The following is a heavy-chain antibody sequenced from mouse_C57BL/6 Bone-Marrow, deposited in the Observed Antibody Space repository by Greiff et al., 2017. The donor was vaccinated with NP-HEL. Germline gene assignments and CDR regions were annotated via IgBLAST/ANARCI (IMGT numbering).Heavy chain of an antibody. J-gene: IGHJ2*01. V-gene: IGHV1-82*01. CDR3: ARGGTAKATLYYLDY. CDR1: GYAFSSSW. CDR2: IYPGDGDT. Sequence: QVQLKQSGPELVKPGTSVKISCKASGYAFSSSWMNWVKQRPGKGLEWIGRIYPGDGDTNYNGKFKGKATLTADKSSSTAYMQLSSLTSEDSAVYFCARGGTAKATLYYLDYWGQGTTLTVSP. D-gene: IGHD3-2*02.